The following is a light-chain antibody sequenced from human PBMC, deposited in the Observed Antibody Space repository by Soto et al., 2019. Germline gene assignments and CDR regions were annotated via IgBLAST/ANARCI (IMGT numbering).Light chain of an antibody. Sequence: EIVMTQSPATLSVSPGERATLSCRASQSVSSNLAWYQQKPGQAPRILIYGASTRATGIPARFSGSGSGKKVTLTISCLASEDFAVYYCQQYNNWPQTFGQGTKVEIK. CDR3: QQYNNWPQT. J-gene: IGKJ1*01. V-gene: IGKV3-15*01. CDR2: GAS. CDR1: QSVSSN.